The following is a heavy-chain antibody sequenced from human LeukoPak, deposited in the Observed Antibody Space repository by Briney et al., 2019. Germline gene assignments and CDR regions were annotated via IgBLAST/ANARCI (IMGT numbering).Heavy chain of an antibody. Sequence: GGSRRLSCAASGFTFSSYAMHWFPQAQGKGLEYVSAISSNGGSSYYVNSVKGRFTISIDNSKNTLYLQMGSLRAEDLAVYYCARDRSRGSGWQPCDYWGQGTLDSVPS. V-gene: IGHV3-64*01. D-gene: IGHD6-19*01. CDR3: ARDRSRGSGWQPCDY. CDR1: GFTFSSYA. CDR2: ISSNGGSS. J-gene: IGHJ4*02.